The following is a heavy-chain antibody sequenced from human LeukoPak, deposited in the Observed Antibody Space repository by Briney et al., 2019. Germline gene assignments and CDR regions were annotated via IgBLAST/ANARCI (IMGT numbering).Heavy chain of an antibody. Sequence: SETLSLTCDVSGYSIRTGYYWGWVRQPPGKDLEWIVSVYHSGSTNYNPSLKSRVTISVDTSKNQISLKLSSVTAADTAVYYCARGRGLKIVVVITTHGWFDPWGQGTLVTVSS. D-gene: IGHD3-22*01. CDR1: GYSIRTGYY. J-gene: IGHJ5*02. CDR3: ARGRGLKIVVVITTHGWFDP. CDR2: VYHSGST. V-gene: IGHV4-38-2*01.